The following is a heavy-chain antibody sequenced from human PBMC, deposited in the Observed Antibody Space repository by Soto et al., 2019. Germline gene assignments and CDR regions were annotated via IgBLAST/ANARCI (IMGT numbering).Heavy chain of an antibody. CDR2: IYYSGST. CDR3: ARRSTTIFGVVLEHYYYYRMDV. V-gene: IGHV4-39*01. CDR1: GGSISSSSYY. D-gene: IGHD3-3*01. Sequence: LSLTCTVSGGSISSSSYYWGWIRQPPGKGLEWIGSIYYSGSTYYNPSLKSRVTISVDTSKNQFSLKLSSVTAADTAVYYCARRSTTIFGVVLEHYYYYRMDVWGQGTTVTVSS. J-gene: IGHJ6*02.